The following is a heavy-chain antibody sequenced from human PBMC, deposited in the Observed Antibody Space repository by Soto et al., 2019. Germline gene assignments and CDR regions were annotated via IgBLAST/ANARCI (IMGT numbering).Heavy chain of an antibody. CDR3: AAGVRYDFWSGYYTTGYYYYGMDV. V-gene: IGHV1-58*01. CDR1: GFTFTSSA. CDR2: IVVGSGNT. J-gene: IGHJ6*02. D-gene: IGHD3-3*01. Sequence: SVKVSCKASGFTFTSSAVQWVRQARGQRLEWIGWIVVGSGNTNYAQKFQERVTSTRDMSTSTAYMELSSLRSEDTAVYYCAAGVRYDFWSGYYTTGYYYYGMDVWGQGTTVTVSS.